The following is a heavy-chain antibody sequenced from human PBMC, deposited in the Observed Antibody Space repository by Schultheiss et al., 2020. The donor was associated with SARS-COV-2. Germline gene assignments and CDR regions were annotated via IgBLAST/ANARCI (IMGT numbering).Heavy chain of an antibody. CDR2: IYSSGSA. CDR1: GGSISSYY. CDR3: AKRGGSYTPLAFDI. J-gene: IGHJ3*02. V-gene: IGHV4-59*01. Sequence: SETLTLTCTVSGGSISSYYWSWIRQAPGKGLECIGYIYSSGSANYNPSLRSRVTISVDTSKNQFSLKLTSVTAADTAVYYCAKRGGSYTPLAFDIWGQGTMVTVSS. D-gene: IGHD1-26*01.